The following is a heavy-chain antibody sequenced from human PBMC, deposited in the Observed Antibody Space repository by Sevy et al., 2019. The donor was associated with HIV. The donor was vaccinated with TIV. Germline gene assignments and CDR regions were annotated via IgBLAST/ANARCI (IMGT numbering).Heavy chain of an antibody. Sequence: SDTLSLTCTVFGGSISAYYWSWIRQPPGKGLEYIGYIYYTGSTNYNPSLKSRVTISVDTSKNQFSLRLTSVTAADTAIYYWARAPPVRSGDDSLNWFDPWGQGTLVTVSS. D-gene: IGHD5-12*01. J-gene: IGHJ5*02. CDR2: IYYTGST. CDR3: ARAPPVRSGDDSLNWFDP. CDR1: GGSISAYY. V-gene: IGHV4-59*01.